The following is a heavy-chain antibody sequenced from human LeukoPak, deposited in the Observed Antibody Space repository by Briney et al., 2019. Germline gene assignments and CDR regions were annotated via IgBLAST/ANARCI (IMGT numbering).Heavy chain of an antibody. J-gene: IGHJ4*02. D-gene: IGHD6-19*01. Sequence: GGSLRLSCSASGFTFSSYAMSWVRQAPGKGLEWVSTVSHSGVTTYYADSVKGRFTISRDNSKNTLYLQMNSLRAEDTAIYYCAREDSSGLDYWGQGTLVTVSS. V-gene: IGHV3-23*01. CDR3: AREDSSGLDY. CDR1: GFTFSSYA. CDR2: VSHSGVTT.